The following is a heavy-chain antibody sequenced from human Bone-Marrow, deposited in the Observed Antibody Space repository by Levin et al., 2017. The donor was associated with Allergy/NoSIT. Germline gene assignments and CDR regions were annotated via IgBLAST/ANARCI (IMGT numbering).Heavy chain of an antibody. CDR1: GGSISDSNW. J-gene: IGHJ4*02. V-gene: IGHV4-4*02. Sequence: RSSETLSLTCAVSGGSISDSNWWSWVRQPPGKGLEWIGEIYHSGDSNYNPSLKSRLTMSVDKSKNQFSLKLTSVTAADTAAYYCTRASGYSTMWPAYSFDSWGQGTLVTVSS. CDR3: TRASGYSTMWPAYSFDS. CDR2: IYHSGDS. D-gene: IGHD3/OR15-3a*01.